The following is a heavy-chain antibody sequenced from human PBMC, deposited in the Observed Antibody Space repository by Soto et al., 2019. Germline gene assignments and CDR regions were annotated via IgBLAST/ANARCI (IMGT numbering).Heavy chain of an antibody. CDR3: ARQHDILTGYANYYYYYMDV. V-gene: IGHV4-59*08. CDR2: IYYSGST. Sequence: SETLSLTCTVSGGSISSYYWSWIRQPPGKGLEWIGYIYYSGSTNYNPSLKSRVTISVDTSKNQFSLKLSSVTAADTAVYYCARQHDILTGYANYYYYYMDVWGKGTTVTVSS. CDR1: GGSISSYY. D-gene: IGHD3-9*01. J-gene: IGHJ6*03.